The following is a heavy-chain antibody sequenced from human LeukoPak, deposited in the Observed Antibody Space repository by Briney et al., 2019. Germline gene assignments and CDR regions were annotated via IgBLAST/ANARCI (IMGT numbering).Heavy chain of an antibody. V-gene: IGHV4-59*01. CDR1: GGSFSGYY. J-gene: IGHJ4*02. CDR3: ARGLVGTRELLRY. D-gene: IGHD1-26*01. Sequence: SETLSLTCAVYGGSFSGYYWSWIRQPPGKGLEWIGYIYYSGSTNYNPSLKSRVTISVDTSKNQFSLKLSSVTAADTAVYYCARGLVGTRELLRYWGQGTLVTVSS. CDR2: IYYSGST.